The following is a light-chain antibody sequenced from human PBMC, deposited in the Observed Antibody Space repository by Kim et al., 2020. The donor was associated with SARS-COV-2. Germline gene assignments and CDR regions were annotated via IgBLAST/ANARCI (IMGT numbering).Light chain of an antibody. CDR2: DAS. Sequence: SASVWDEVTITCRASQRISNLLAWYQQIPGRAPKLLIYDASSLESGVPSRFSGSRSGTEFTLTINSLQPDDFATYYCQQSNSPWTFGQGTKVDIK. V-gene: IGKV1-5*01. CDR3: QQSNSPWT. CDR1: QRISNL. J-gene: IGKJ1*01.